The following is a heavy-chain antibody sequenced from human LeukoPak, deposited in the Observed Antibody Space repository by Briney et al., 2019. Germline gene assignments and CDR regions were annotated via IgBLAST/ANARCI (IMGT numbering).Heavy chain of an antibody. CDR3: ARARKNYYDSSGYSAMDAFDI. Sequence: GASVKVSCKASGGTFSSYAISWVRQAPGQGLEWMGRIIPILGIANYAQKFQGRVTITADKSTSTAYMELSSLRSEDTAVYYCARARKNYYDSSGYSAMDAFDIWGQGTMVTVSS. CDR1: GGTFSSYA. D-gene: IGHD3-22*01. CDR2: IIPILGIA. J-gene: IGHJ3*02. V-gene: IGHV1-69*04.